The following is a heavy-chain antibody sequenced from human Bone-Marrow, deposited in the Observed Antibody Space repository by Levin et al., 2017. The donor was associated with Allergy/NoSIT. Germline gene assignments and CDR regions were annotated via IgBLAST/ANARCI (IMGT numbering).Heavy chain of an antibody. J-gene: IGHJ4*02. Sequence: GESLKISCAASGFTFSSYWMSWVRQAPGKGLEWVANIKQDGSEKYYVDSVKGRFTISRDNAKNSLYLQMNSLRAEDTAVYYCARGGGGYCSGGSCYPGFDYWGQGTLVTVSS. CDR3: ARGGGGYCSGGSCYPGFDY. V-gene: IGHV3-7*01. D-gene: IGHD2-15*01. CDR1: GFTFSSYW. CDR2: IKQDGSEK.